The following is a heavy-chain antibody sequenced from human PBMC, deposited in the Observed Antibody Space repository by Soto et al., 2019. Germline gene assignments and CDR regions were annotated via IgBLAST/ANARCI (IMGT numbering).Heavy chain of an antibody. CDR3: ARAGDWQFDS. CDR1: GDSISSDKW. V-gene: IGHV4-4*02. D-gene: IGHD2-21*02. Sequence: PSETLSLTCAVSGDSISSDKWWSWVRQPPGKGLEWIGEIHHSGRTNYNPSLKSRVTILVEKSKNQVSLELSSMTAADTAVYYCARAGDWQFDSWGQGTLVTVSS. J-gene: IGHJ4*02. CDR2: IHHSGRT.